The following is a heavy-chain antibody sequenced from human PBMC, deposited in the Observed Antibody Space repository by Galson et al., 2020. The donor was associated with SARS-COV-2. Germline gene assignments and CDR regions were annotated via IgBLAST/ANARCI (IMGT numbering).Heavy chain of an antibody. V-gene: IGHV3-33*01. Sequence: GESLKISCAASGFTFSSHAMHWVRQAPGKGLEWVAQIFFDGSDKYYGDSVKGRFTISRDSSKNTVYLQMNNLRADDTAVYYCARDGQTSSGWAFEYWGQGTLVTVSS. D-gene: IGHD3-22*01. CDR2: IFFDGSDK. J-gene: IGHJ4*02. CDR1: GFTFSSHA. CDR3: ARDGQTSSGWAFEY.